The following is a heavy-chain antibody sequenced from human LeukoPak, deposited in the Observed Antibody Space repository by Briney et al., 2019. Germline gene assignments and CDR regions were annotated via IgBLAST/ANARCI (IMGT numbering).Heavy chain of an antibody. Sequence: PSETLSLTCTVSGGPISSSSYYWGWIRQPPGKGLEWIGSIYYSGSTYYNPSLKSRVTISVDTSKNQFSLKLSSVTAADTAVYYCARDHGHYYDSSGYWYWFDPWGQGTLVTVSS. CDR2: IYYSGST. D-gene: IGHD3-22*01. CDR1: GGPISSSSYY. J-gene: IGHJ5*02. V-gene: IGHV4-39*07. CDR3: ARDHGHYYDSSGYWYWFDP.